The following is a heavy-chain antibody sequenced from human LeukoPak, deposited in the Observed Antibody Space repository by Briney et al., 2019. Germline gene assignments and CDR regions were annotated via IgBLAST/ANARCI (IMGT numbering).Heavy chain of an antibody. CDR3: AKHRSGIAASGSNY. CDR2: ISGSGGDSGGST. V-gene: IGHV3-23*01. CDR1: GFTFSSFA. J-gene: IGHJ4*02. D-gene: IGHD6-13*01. Sequence: GGSLRLSCAASGFTFSSFAMSWVRQAPGKGLEWVSVSAISGSGGDSGGSTYYADSVKGRFTISRDDSNNTLYLQMNNLKVEDTAVYYCAKHRSGIAASGSNYWGQGTLVSVSS.